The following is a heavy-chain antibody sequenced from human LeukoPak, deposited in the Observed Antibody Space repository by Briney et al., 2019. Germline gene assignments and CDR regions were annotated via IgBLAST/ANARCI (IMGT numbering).Heavy chain of an antibody. D-gene: IGHD3-9*01. CDR2: IHWNGDTT. Sequence: AGGSLRLSCTASGFTFDDYGMNWVRQAPGKGLEWISGIHWNGDTTNYAASVEGRFTISRDNAKNSLYLQMNSLRAEDTALYYCARGLRYYYYYYIDVWGKGTTVTVSS. V-gene: IGHV3-20*04. CDR1: GFTFDDYG. J-gene: IGHJ6*03. CDR3: ARGLRYYYYYYIDV.